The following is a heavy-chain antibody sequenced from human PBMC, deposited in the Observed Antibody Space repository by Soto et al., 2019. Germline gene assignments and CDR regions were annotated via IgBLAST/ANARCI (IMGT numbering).Heavy chain of an antibody. CDR3: AREGIAANFDY. Sequence: PSQTLSLTCTVSCGSISNHYWSWIRQPPGKGLEWIGYIYYSGSTNYSPSLKSRVTISVDTSKNQFSLKLSSVTAADTAVYYCAREGIAANFDYWGQGTLVTVSS. CDR1: CGSISNHY. J-gene: IGHJ4*02. V-gene: IGHV4-59*11. D-gene: IGHD6-13*01. CDR2: IYYSGST.